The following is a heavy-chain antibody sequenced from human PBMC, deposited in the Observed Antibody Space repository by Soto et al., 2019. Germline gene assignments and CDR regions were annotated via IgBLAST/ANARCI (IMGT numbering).Heavy chain of an antibody. CDR1: GYTFTSYY. Sequence: GASVKVSCKASGYTFTSYYMHWVRQAPGQGLEWMGIINPSGGSTSYAQKFQGRVTMTRDTSTSTVYMELSSLRSEDTAVYYCASIVVMAPGYPDAFDIRAQRTMVTGSS. D-gene: IGHD3-22*01. V-gene: IGHV1-46*03. CDR2: INPSGGST. J-gene: IGHJ3*02. CDR3: ASIVVMAPGYPDAFDI.